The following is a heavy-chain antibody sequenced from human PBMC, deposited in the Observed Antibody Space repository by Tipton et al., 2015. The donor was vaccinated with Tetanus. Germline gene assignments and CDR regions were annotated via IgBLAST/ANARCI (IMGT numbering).Heavy chain of an antibody. V-gene: IGHV3-23*01. CDR1: GFTFSSYP. Sequence: SLRLSCAASGFTFSSYPMTWVRQAPGKGLEWVSAMSGSGGSTYYAASVKGRFTISRDNSKNTLYLQMHSLRAEDTAVYYCTTSGILGSGYRVDYWGRGTLVVVSS. D-gene: IGHD3-9*01. CDR2: MSGSGGST. CDR3: TTSGILGSGYRVDY. J-gene: IGHJ4*02.